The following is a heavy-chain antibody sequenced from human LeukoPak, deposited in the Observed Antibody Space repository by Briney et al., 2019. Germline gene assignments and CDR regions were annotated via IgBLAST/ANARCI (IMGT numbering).Heavy chain of an antibody. J-gene: IGHJ4*02. CDR2: LFYSGST. D-gene: IGHD3-10*01. V-gene: IGHV4-59*01. Sequence: PSETLSLTCTVSGGSIGNYYWSWIRQPPGKGLEWIAYLFYSGSTDYNPSLESRVTISVDTSKNQFSLKLRSVTAADTAVYYCATVAVIRGVTYFDYWGQGTLVTVSS. CDR1: GGSIGNYY. CDR3: ATVAVIRGVTYFDY.